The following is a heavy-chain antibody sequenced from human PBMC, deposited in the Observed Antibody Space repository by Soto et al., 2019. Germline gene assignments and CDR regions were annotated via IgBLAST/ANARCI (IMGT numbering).Heavy chain of an antibody. CDR2: IRSKANSYAT. J-gene: IGHJ6*02. CDR3: TRPPIYGCVANLDV. V-gene: IGHV3-73*02. CDR1: GSTFSGSA. D-gene: IGHD4-17*01. Sequence: EVQLVESGGGLVQPGGSLKLSCAASGSTFSGSAMHCVRQASGKGLEWVGRIRSKANSYATAYAASVKGRFTISRDDSKNTAYLQMNSLKTEDTAVYYFTRPPIYGCVANLDVWGQGTTVTV.